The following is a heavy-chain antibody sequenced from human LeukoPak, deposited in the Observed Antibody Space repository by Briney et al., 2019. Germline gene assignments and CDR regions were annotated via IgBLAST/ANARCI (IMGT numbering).Heavy chain of an antibody. J-gene: IGHJ4*02. Sequence: SETLSLTCTVSGYSISSGCYWGWIRQPPGKGLEWIGSIYHSGSTYYNPSLKSRVTISVDTSKNQFSLKLSSVTAADTAVYYCARVADIVFDYWGQGTLVTVSS. V-gene: IGHV4-38-2*02. CDR3: ARVADIVFDY. D-gene: IGHD3-16*02. CDR1: GYSISSGCY. CDR2: IYHSGST.